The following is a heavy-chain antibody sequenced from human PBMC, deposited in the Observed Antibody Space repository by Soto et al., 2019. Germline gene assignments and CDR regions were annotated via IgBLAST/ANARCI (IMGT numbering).Heavy chain of an antibody. Sequence: PVGSLRLSCAASGFTFTRYSMNWVRQAPGKGLEWVSSISSTTNYIYYGDSMKGRFTISRDNAKNSLYLEMNSLRAEDTAVYYCARESEDITSNFDSWGQGTLVTVSS. CDR3: ARESEDITSNFDS. CDR2: ISSTTNYI. CDR1: GFTFTRYS. V-gene: IGHV3-21*06. J-gene: IGHJ4*02.